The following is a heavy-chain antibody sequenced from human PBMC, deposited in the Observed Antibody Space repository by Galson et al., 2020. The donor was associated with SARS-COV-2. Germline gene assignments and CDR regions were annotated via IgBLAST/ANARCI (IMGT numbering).Heavy chain of an antibody. D-gene: IGHD3-22*01. J-gene: IGHJ4*02. V-gene: IGHV1-18*01. Sequence: ASVKVSRKASRYTFPSKGISWMRPAPGQGLEWMGGNANYAQKFQGRVTMTTDTSPTTANMELRGLRSDDTAVYYCARFSYRSGYPSFDYWGQGTLVTVSS. CDR3: ARFSYRSGYPSFDY. CDR1: RYTFPSKG.